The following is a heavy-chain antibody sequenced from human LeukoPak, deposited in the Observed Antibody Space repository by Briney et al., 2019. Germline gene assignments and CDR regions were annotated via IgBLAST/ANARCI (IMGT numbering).Heavy chain of an antibody. CDR2: IYYSGYT. CDR3: ARAPFPWDYFDY. J-gene: IGHJ4*02. CDR1: GGSISSSIYF. D-gene: IGHD1-26*01. Sequence: SETLSLTCTVSGGSISSSIYFWGWIRQPPGKGLEWIGYIYYSGYTNYNPSLKSRVTISVDTSKNQFSLKLSSVTAADTAVYYCARAPFPWDYFDYWGQGTLVTVSS. V-gene: IGHV4-61*05.